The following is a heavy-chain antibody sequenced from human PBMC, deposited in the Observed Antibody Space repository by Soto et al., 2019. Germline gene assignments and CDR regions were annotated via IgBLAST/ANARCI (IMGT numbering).Heavy chain of an antibody. D-gene: IGHD1-26*01. Sequence: SETLSLTCGVYGGSFRNYYWIWVRQPPGKGLEWIGEVNHSGEATYNPSLQSRVTISVDTSNNRFSLTLSSLTAADTAVYFCARLAYSGYLQTWGQGSLVTV. V-gene: IGHV4-34*01. CDR1: GGSFRNYY. CDR2: VNHSGEA. J-gene: IGHJ1*01. CDR3: ARLAYSGYLQT.